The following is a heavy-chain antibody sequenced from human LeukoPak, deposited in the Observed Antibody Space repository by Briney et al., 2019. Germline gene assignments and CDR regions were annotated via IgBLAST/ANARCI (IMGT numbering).Heavy chain of an antibody. J-gene: IGHJ4*02. Sequence: ASVKVSCKASGYTFTNYDINWVRQAPGQGLEWMGWINPNGGATNYAQEFQGRVTMTRDTSISTAYVELSRLRSDDTAMYYCARRPGSSYGSLDCWGQGTLVTVSS. CDR2: INPNGGAT. D-gene: IGHD5-18*01. CDR3: ARRPGSSYGSLDC. CDR1: GYTFTNYD. V-gene: IGHV1-2*02.